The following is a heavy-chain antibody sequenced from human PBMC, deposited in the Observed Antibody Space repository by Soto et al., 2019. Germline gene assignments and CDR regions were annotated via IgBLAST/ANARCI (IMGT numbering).Heavy chain of an antibody. J-gene: IGHJ3*02. CDR3: AKDVRLKDLVVVPTAKLYDAFDI. V-gene: IGHV3-9*01. CDR2: ITWNSDDI. D-gene: IGHD2-2*01. Sequence: EVQLVESGGDLVQPGRSLRLSCAASRFTFDDFAMHWVRQAPGKGLEWVATITWNSDDIGYADSVRGRFTISRDNAKNSLYLQMNSLRTEDTALYYCAKDVRLKDLVVVPTAKLYDAFDIWGQGTMVTVAS. CDR1: RFTFDDFA.